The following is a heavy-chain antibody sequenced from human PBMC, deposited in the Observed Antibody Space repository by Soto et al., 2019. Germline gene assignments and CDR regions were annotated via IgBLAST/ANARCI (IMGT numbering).Heavy chain of an antibody. Sequence: GGSLRLSCAASGFTFSSYWMSWVRQAPGKGLEWVANIKQDGSEKYYVDSVKGRFTISRDNAKNTLYLQMNSLRAEDTAVYYCAKYILPTTPYFHYWGQGALVTVSS. CDR1: GFTFSSYW. D-gene: IGHD5-12*01. CDR2: IKQDGSEK. J-gene: IGHJ4*02. V-gene: IGHV3-7*03. CDR3: AKYILPTTPYFHY.